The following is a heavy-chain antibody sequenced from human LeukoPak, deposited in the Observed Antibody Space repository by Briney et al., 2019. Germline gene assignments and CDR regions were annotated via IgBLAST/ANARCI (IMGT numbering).Heavy chain of an antibody. J-gene: IGHJ4*02. CDR2: ISGSNIYI. Sequence: GGSLRLSCATSGFTFSAYSMNWVRQAPGKGLEWVSSISGSNIYINYADSVKGRFTISRDNAKNSLYLQMNSLRAEDTALYYCAKDKLPYYYGSGSYYGLDYWGQGTLVTVSS. CDR1: GFTFSAYS. V-gene: IGHV3-21*04. D-gene: IGHD3-10*01. CDR3: AKDKLPYYYGSGSYYGLDY.